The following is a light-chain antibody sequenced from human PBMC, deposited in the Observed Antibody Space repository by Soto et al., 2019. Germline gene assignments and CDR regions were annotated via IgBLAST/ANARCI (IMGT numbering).Light chain of an antibody. V-gene: IGKV1-5*01. CDR3: QQYMNYAT. J-gene: IGKJ1*01. CDR2: DAS. CDR1: QSISTW. Sequence: DIQMTQSPSTLSAYVGDRVTFTCRASQSISTWLSWYQQKPGKAPKLLIYDASILQSDVPSRFSGSGSATEFPLNISALPTDDFESYYCQQYMNYATFGQGTKVEIK.